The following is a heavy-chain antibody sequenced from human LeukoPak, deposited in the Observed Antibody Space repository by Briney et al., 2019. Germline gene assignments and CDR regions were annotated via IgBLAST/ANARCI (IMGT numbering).Heavy chain of an antibody. D-gene: IGHD3-22*01. CDR3: AKDARLYYEATLDY. CDR2: IIPILGIA. Sequence: SVKVSCKASGGTFSSYAISWVRQAPGQGLEWMGRIIPILGIANYAQKFQGRVTITADKSTSTAYMELSSLRSEDTAVYYCAKDARLYYEATLDYWGQGTLVTVSS. J-gene: IGHJ4*02. CDR1: GGTFSSYA. V-gene: IGHV1-69*04.